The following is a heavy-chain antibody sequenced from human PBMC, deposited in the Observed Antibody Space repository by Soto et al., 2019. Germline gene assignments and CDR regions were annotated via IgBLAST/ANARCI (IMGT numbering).Heavy chain of an antibody. Sequence: LRLSCAASGFTFSSYAMHWVRQAPGKGLEWVAVISYDGSNKYYADSVKGRFTISRDNSKNTLYLQMDSLRAEDTAVYYCAKDYTGSWYWFDPWGQGTLVTVSS. J-gene: IGHJ5*02. CDR3: AKDYTGSWYWFDP. CDR2: ISYDGSNK. V-gene: IGHV3-30-3*01. CDR1: GFTFSSYA. D-gene: IGHD6-13*01.